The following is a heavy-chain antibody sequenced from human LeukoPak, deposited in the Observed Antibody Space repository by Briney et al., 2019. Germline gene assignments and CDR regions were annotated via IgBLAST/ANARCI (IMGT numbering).Heavy chain of an antibody. J-gene: IGHJ3*02. CDR2: IIPILGIA. CDR3: AREGVGATGCAFDI. V-gene: IGHV1-69*04. CDR1: GGTFSSYA. D-gene: IGHD1-26*01. Sequence: GSSVKVSCKASGGTFSSYAISWVRQAPGQGLEWMGRIIPILGIANYAQKFQGRVTITADKSTSTAYMELSSLRSEDTAVYYCAREGVGATGCAFDIWGQGTMVTVSS.